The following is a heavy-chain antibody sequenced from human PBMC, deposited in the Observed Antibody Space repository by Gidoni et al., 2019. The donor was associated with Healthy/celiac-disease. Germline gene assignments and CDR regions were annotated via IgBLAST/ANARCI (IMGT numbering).Heavy chain of an antibody. Sequence: VQLVESGGVLVKPGGSLRPSCAASGFTFRNAWMSWVRQAPGKGLEWVGRMKSKTDGGTTDYAAPVKGRFTISRDDSKNTLYLQMNSLKTEDTAVYYCTTETYYFDYWGQGTLVTVSS. V-gene: IGHV3-15*01. CDR3: TTETYYFDY. J-gene: IGHJ4*02. CDR2: MKSKTDGGTT. CDR1: GFTFRNAW.